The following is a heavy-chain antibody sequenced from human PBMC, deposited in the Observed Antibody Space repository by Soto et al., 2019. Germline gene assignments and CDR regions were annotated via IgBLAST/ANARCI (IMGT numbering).Heavy chain of an antibody. CDR1: GFTLSSYG. D-gene: IGHD3-3*01. V-gene: IGHV3-30*18. Sequence: GGSLRLSCAASGFTLSSYGMHWVRQAPGKGLEWVAVISYDGSNKYYADSVKGRFTISRDNSKNTLYLQMNSLRAEDTAVYYCAKDASTIFGVVIGSPIDYWGQGTLVTVSS. CDR3: AKDASTIFGVVIGSPIDY. CDR2: ISYDGSNK. J-gene: IGHJ4*02.